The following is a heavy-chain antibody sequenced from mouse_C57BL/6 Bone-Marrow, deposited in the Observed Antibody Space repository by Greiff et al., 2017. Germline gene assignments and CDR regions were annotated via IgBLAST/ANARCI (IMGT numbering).Heavy chain of an antibody. J-gene: IGHJ2*01. CDR2: INPYNGGT. Sequence: VHVKQSGPVLVKPGASVKMSCKASGYTFTDYYMNWVKQSHGKSLEWIGVINPYNGGTSYNQKFKGKATLTVDKSSSTAYMELNSLTSEDSAVYYCADGSSPYYFDYWGQGTTLTVSS. CDR3: ADGSSPYYFDY. CDR1: GYTFTDYY. V-gene: IGHV1-19*01. D-gene: IGHD1-1*01.